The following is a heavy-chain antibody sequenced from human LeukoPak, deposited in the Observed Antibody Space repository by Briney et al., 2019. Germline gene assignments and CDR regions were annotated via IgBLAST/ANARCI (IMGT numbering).Heavy chain of an antibody. V-gene: IGHV3-23*01. CDR1: GFTFSRYG. CDR2: ISGSGGST. CDR3: ASTGGHSSGYYYPGY. Sequence: GGSLRLSCAASGFTFSRYGMSWVRQAPGKGLEWVSAISGSGGSTYYADSVKGRFTISRDNSKNTLYLQMNSLRAEDTAVYYCASTGGHSSGYYYPGYWGQGTLVTVSS. D-gene: IGHD3-22*01. J-gene: IGHJ4*02.